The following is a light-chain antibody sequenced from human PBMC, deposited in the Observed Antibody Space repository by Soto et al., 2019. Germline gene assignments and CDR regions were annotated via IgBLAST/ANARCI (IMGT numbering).Light chain of an antibody. J-gene: IGKJ1*01. CDR2: GAS. V-gene: IGKV3-20*01. CDR3: QHYGSSPPWT. CDR1: QGVSNSY. Sequence: EIVLTQSPGTLSLSPGERATLSFRAIQGVSNSYLAWYQQKPGQAPRLLIYGASNRATGIPDRFSGSGSGTDFTLTISRLEPEDFAVYYCQHYGSSPPWTFGQGTKVDIK.